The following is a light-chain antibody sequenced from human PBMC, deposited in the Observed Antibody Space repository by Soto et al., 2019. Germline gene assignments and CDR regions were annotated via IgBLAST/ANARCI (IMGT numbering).Light chain of an antibody. J-gene: IGKJ1*01. CDR2: EAS. CDR1: QGISRW. V-gene: IGKV1-5*03. Sequence: DIQMTQSPSTLSASVGDTVTITCRAGQGISRWLAWYQQKPGRAPNLLIYEASTLESGVPSRFSGSGSGTEFTLTISSLHPDDFATYYCHHYDTYSWTFGQGTKVEMK. CDR3: HHYDTYSWT.